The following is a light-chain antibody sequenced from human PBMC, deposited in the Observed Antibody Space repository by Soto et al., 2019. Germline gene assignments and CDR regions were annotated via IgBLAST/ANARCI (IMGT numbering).Light chain of an antibody. Sequence: QSALTQPHSVSGSPGQSVAISCSGTSSDVGGYNYVSWYQQHPGKAPKLIIFDVNKRPSGVPDRFSGSKSGSTASLTISGLQAEDEADYYCCSYGGSVYVVGTGTKVTVL. CDR2: DVN. J-gene: IGLJ1*01. CDR1: SSDVGGYNY. V-gene: IGLV2-11*01. CDR3: CSYGGSVYV.